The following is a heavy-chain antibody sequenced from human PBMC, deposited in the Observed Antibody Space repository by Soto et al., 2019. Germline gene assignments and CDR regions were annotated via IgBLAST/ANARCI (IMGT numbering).Heavy chain of an antibody. Sequence: GGSLRLSCAASGFTFSSYWMSWVRQAPGKGLQWVANIKQDGSEKYYVDSVKGRFTISRDNAKKSLYLQMNSLRAEDTAVYYCARQMTTVTQDAFDIWGQGTMVTVSS. J-gene: IGHJ3*02. CDR1: GFTFSSYW. CDR2: IKQDGSEK. D-gene: IGHD4-17*01. V-gene: IGHV3-7*05. CDR3: ARQMTTVTQDAFDI.